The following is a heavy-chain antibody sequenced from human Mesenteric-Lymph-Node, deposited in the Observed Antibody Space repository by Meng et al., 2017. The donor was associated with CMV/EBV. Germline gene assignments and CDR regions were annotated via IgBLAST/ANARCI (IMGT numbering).Heavy chain of an antibody. CDR2: IRYDGSNK. CDR1: FSSSG. Sequence: FSSSGMRWVRQAPGKGLEWVAFIRYDGSNKYYADSVKGRFTISRDNSKNTLYLQMNSLRAEDTAVYYCAKATYYYDSSGYYWVWFDPWGQGTLVTVSS. CDR3: AKATYYYDSSGYYWVWFDP. D-gene: IGHD3-22*01. V-gene: IGHV3-30*02. J-gene: IGHJ5*02.